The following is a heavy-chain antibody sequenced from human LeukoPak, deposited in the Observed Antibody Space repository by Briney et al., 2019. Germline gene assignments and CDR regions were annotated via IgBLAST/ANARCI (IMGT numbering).Heavy chain of an antibody. CDR3: ARDSPNEAILWWSIDY. CDR1: GFTFSSYA. Sequence: PGGSLRLSCAASGFTFSSYAMSWVRQAPGKGLEWVSAISGSGDSTYYADSVKGRFTISRDNSKNTLYLQMYSLGAEDTAVYYCARDSPNEAILWWSIDYWGQGTLVTVSS. CDR2: ISGSGDST. J-gene: IGHJ4*02. D-gene: IGHD2-21*01. V-gene: IGHV3-23*01.